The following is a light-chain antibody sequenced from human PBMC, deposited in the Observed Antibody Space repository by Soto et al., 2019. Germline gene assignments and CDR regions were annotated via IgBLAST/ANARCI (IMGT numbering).Light chain of an antibody. CDR3: QQYGSSSFP. J-gene: IGKJ3*01. CDR1: QSVSSSY. V-gene: IGKV3-20*01. Sequence: EIVLTQSPGTLSLSPGERATLSCRASQSVSSSYLAWYQQKPGQAPRLLIYGASSRATGIPDRFSGSGSATDFDLTMSRREAGNFLVSFCQQYGSSSFPFGPGTKVDI. CDR2: GAS.